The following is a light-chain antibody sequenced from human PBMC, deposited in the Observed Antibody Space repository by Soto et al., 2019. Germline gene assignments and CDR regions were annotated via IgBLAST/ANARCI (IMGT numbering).Light chain of an antibody. CDR3: TSWTTSTTMS. V-gene: IGLV2-14*03. Sequence: QSALTQPASVSGSPGQSITISCTGTSSDIGAYNFVSWYHQHPGKAPKLMLYDVNIRPSGVSNRFSGSKSGNTASLTISGLQAEDEADYYCTSWTTSTTMSFGGGTKVTVL. CDR2: DVN. J-gene: IGLJ2*01. CDR1: SSDIGAYNF.